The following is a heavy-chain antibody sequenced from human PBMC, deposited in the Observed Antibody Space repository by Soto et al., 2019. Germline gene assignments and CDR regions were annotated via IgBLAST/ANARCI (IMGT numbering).Heavy chain of an antibody. CDR1: GGTFSSYA. Sequence: RASVKVSCKASGGTFSSYAISWVRQAPGQGLEWMGGIIPIFGTANYAQKFQGRVTITADESTSTAYMELSSLRSEDTAVYYCARPSYGRFYYYGMDVWGQGTTVTVS. CDR3: ARPSYGRFYYYGMDV. CDR2: IIPIFGTA. V-gene: IGHV1-69*13. J-gene: IGHJ6*02. D-gene: IGHD4-17*01.